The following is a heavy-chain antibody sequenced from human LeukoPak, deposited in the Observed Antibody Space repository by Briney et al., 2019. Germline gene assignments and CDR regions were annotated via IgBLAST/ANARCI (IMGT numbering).Heavy chain of an antibody. J-gene: IGHJ5*02. V-gene: IGHV1-18*01. Sequence: GASVNVSCKASGYTFTSYGITWVRQAPGQGLEWMGWISAHNGKTNYAQKFQGRVTMTTDTPTSTAYMELRSLRSDDTAVYYCARGDVVVSAAVRFDPWGQGTLVTVSS. CDR2: ISAHNGKT. CDR3: ARGDVVVSAAVRFDP. CDR1: GYTFTSYG. D-gene: IGHD2-2*01.